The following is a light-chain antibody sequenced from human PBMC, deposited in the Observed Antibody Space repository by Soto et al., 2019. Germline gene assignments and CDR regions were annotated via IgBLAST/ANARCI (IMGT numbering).Light chain of an antibody. V-gene: IGLV1-40*01. J-gene: IGLJ7*01. CDR1: SSNIGAGYD. CDR3: QSYDSSLSGSV. Sequence: QSVLTQPPSVSGAPGQRVTISCTWTSSNIGAGYDVHWYQQLPGTAPKLLIYGNSNRPSGVPDRFSGSKSGTSASLAITGLRAEDEADYYCQSYDSSLSGSVFGGGTQLTVL. CDR2: GNS.